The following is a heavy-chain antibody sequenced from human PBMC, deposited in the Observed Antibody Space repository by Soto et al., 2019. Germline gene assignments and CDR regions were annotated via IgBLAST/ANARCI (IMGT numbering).Heavy chain of an antibody. Sequence: WGSLRLSCAASGVTFSDYDMSWIRQAPGKGLEWVSYISSSGSTIYYADSVKGRFTISRDNAKNSLYLQMNSLRAKDTAVYYCARDGGGTPNAFEIWGQGTMVTVS. CDR2: ISSSGSTI. D-gene: IGHD3-16*01. J-gene: IGHJ3*02. CDR3: ARDGGGTPNAFEI. V-gene: IGHV3-11*01. CDR1: GVTFSDYD.